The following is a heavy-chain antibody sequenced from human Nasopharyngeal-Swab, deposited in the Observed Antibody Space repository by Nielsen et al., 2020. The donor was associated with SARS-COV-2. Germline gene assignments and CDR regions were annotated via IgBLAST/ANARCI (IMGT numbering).Heavy chain of an antibody. J-gene: IGHJ4*02. Sequence: ASVKVSCKASGYAFTNCYMHWVRQAPGQGLEWMGIINPSAGSTTYAQKFQGRVTMTGDTSTSTVYMELSILTSDDTAVYYCARDPGVVPAAKRYFDYWGQGTLVTVSS. CDR3: ARDPGVVPAAKRYFDY. V-gene: IGHV1-46*01. CDR1: GYAFTNCY. D-gene: IGHD2-2*01. CDR2: INPSAGST.